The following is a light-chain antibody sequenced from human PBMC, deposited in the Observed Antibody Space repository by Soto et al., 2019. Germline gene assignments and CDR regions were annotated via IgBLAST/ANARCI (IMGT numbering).Light chain of an antibody. Sequence: EVVLTQSPGTLSLSPGERATLSCRASQSLYNNYLAWYQQRPGQAPRVLIYAASSRAAGIPDRFSGRGSGTDFTLTISGLEPEDFAVYYCHQYGTGPWTLGQGTKVEIK. V-gene: IGKV3-20*01. CDR1: QSLYNNY. CDR2: AAS. J-gene: IGKJ1*01. CDR3: HQYGTGPWT.